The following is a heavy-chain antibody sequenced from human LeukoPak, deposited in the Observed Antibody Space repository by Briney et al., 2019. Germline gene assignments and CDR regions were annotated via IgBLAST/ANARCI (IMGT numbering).Heavy chain of an antibody. J-gene: IGHJ4*02. Sequence: GGSLRLSCAASGFTFSSYAMSWVRQAPGKGLEWVSAISGSGGSTYYADSVKGRFTISRDNSKNTLYLQMNSLRAEDTAVYYCASRSVLRFLEWFVYWGQGTLVTVSS. CDR1: GFTFSSYA. D-gene: IGHD3-3*01. CDR3: ASRSVLRFLEWFVY. CDR2: ISGSGGST. V-gene: IGHV3-23*01.